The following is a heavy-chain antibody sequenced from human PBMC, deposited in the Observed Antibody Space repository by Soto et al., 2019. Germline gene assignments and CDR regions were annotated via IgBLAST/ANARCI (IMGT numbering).Heavy chain of an antibody. D-gene: IGHD3-16*01. V-gene: IGHV4-31*03. CDR3: ARRLFGYYYYMDV. CDR2: IYYSGST. J-gene: IGHJ6*03. CDR1: GGSISSGGYY. Sequence: SETLSLTCTVSGGSISSGGYYWSWIRQHPGKGLEWIGYIYYSGSTYYNPSLKSRVTISVDTSKNQFSLKLSSVTAADTAVYYCARRLFGYYYYMDVWGKGTTVTVSS.